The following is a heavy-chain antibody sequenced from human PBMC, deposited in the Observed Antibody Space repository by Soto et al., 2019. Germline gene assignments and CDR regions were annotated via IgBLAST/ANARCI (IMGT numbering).Heavy chain of an antibody. V-gene: IGHV4-31*03. CDR2: IYYSGST. CDR1: GGSISSGGYY. Sequence: KPSETLSLTCTVSGGSISSGGYYWSWIRQHPGKGLKWIGYIYYSGSTYYNPSLKSRVTISVDTSKNQFSLKLSSVTAADTAVYYCARDPMIAAAGTGAFDIWGQGTMVTVSS. D-gene: IGHD6-13*01. CDR3: ARDPMIAAAGTGAFDI. J-gene: IGHJ3*02.